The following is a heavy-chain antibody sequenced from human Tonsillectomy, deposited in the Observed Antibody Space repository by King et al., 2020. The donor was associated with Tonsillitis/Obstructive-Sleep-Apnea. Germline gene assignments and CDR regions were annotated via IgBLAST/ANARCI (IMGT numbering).Heavy chain of an antibody. CDR2: IYYSGST. V-gene: IGHV4-31*03. Sequence: VQLQESGPGLVKPSQTLSLTCTVSGGSISSGGYYWSWIRQHPGKGLEWIGYIYYSGSTYYNPSLKSRVTISVETSKNQFSLKLSSVTAADTAVYYCASCSGGSCYYYYYGMDVWGQGTTVTVSS. CDR1: GGSISSGGYY. J-gene: IGHJ6*02. CDR3: ASCSGGSCYYYYYGMDV. D-gene: IGHD2-15*01.